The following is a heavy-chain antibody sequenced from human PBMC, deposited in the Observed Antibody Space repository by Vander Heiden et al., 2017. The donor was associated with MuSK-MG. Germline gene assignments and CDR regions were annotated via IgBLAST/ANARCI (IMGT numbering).Heavy chain of an antibody. CDR3: ATGPSLVLKY. J-gene: IGHJ4*02. CDR2: VFSSGST. CDR1: GGSISSGSYY. V-gene: IGHV4-61*02. Sequence: QVQLQESGPGLVKPSQTLSLTCSVSGGSISSGSYYWSWIRQPAGKGLEWIGRVFSSGSTNYNPSLKSRVTISVDTSKNQFSLNLSSVTAADTAVYYCATGPSLVLKYWGQGTLVTVSS. D-gene: IGHD2-21*01.